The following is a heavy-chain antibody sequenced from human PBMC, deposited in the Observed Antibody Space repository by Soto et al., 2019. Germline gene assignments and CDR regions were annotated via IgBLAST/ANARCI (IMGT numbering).Heavy chain of an antibody. Sequence: SETLSLTCTVSGASLNSGSDYWGWIRQPPGKALEWIGNIYYTGNTYYKSSLKSRVTISADTSKNQLSLKLSFVTAADTAVYYCARSTSGWYDFWGQGTLVTVSS. CDR1: GASLNSGSDY. CDR3: ARSTSGWYDF. CDR2: IYYTGNT. J-gene: IGHJ4*02. D-gene: IGHD6-19*01. V-gene: IGHV4-39*01.